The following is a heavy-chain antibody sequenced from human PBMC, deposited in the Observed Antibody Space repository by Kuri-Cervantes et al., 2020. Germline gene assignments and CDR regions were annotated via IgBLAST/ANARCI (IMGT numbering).Heavy chain of an antibody. CDR2: ISSSGSTI. CDR3: ARDMTTVTTDAFDI. CDR1: GFTFSDYY. J-gene: IGHJ3*02. V-gene: IGHV3-11*01. D-gene: IGHD4-17*01. Sequence: LSFTCAASGFTFSDYYMSWIRQAPGKGLEWVSYISSSGSTIYYADSVKGRFTISRDNAKNSLYLQMNSLRAEDTAVYYCARDMTTVTTDAFDIWGQGTMVTVSS.